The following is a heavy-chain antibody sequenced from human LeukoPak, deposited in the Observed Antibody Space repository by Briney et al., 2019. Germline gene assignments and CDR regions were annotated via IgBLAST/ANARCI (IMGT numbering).Heavy chain of an antibody. CDR1: GFTFNYYN. Sequence: GGSLRLSCAASGFTFNYYNMNWVRQAPGKGLEWVSYISDSSSSIYYADSVKGRFTISRDNAKNSLYLQMNSLRDEDTAVYYCAIDAWELPLDAFDIWGQGTLVTVSS. CDR2: ISDSSSSI. J-gene: IGHJ3*02. D-gene: IGHD3-16*01. V-gene: IGHV3-48*02. CDR3: AIDAWELPLDAFDI.